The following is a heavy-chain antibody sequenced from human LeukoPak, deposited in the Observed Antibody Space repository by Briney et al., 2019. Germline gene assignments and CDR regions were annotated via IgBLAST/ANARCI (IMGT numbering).Heavy chain of an antibody. J-gene: IGHJ4*02. V-gene: IGHV1-69*05. CDR2: IIPIFGTA. D-gene: IGHD1-26*01. Sequence: ASVKVSCKASGCTFSSYAISWVRQAPGQGLEWMGRIIPIFGTANYAQKFQGRVTITTDESTSTAYMELSSLRSEDTAVYYCAFRTLGRIVGALDYFDYWGPGTLVTVSS. CDR1: GCTFSSYA. CDR3: AFRTLGRIVGALDYFDY.